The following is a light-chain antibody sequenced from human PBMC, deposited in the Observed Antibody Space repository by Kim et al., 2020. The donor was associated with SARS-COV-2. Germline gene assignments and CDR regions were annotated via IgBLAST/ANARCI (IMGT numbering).Light chain of an antibody. CDR3: NSRDSSVNHHLV. J-gene: IGLJ3*02. V-gene: IGLV3-19*01. CDR1: SLSSYY. Sequence: LGQTVIMTCQGASLSSYYAGWYQQKPGQSPILVIYGKNNRPSGIPDRFSGSSSGNTASLTIAGAQAEDEADYYCNSRDSSVNHHLVFGGGTQLTVL. CDR2: GKN.